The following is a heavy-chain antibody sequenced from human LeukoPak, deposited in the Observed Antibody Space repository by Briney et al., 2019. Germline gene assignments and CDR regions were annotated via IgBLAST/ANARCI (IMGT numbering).Heavy chain of an antibody. Sequence: GASVKVSCKASRGTFSSYAISWVRQAPGQGLEWMGEIIPIFGTANYAQKFQGRVTITADKSTSTAYMELSSLRSEDTAVYYCARGWVVVATESFHWFDPWGQGTLVTVSS. J-gene: IGHJ5*02. D-gene: IGHD2-15*01. CDR1: RGTFSSYA. V-gene: IGHV1-69*06. CDR3: ARGWVVVATESFHWFDP. CDR2: IIPIFGTA.